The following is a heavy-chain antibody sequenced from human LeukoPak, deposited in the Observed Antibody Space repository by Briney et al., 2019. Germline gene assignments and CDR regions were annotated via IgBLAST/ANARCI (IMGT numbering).Heavy chain of an antibody. CDR1: GFTFNDYY. Sequence: GGSLRLSCAASGFTFNDYYMSWIRQAPGKGLEWISYISSLSTTIYYADSVKGRFTVSRDNTKNSPYLQMNSLRVDDTAVYYCARDWVGATFDYWGQGALVTVSS. CDR2: ISSLSTTI. D-gene: IGHD1-26*01. J-gene: IGHJ4*02. CDR3: ARDWVGATFDY. V-gene: IGHV3-11*04.